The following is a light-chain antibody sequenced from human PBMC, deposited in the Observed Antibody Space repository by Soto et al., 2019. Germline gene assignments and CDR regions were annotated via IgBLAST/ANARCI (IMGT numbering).Light chain of an antibody. Sequence: DIQMTQSPSTLSASVGDRVTITCRASQSISSWLAWYQQKPGKAPKIMIYKASSLESGVPSRFSGSGSGTEFTLTHSSLHPAECATHYYQLYNTIRTFGKGCKVDIK. J-gene: IGKJ3*01. CDR3: QLYNTIRT. CDR1: QSISSW. CDR2: KAS. V-gene: IGKV1-5*03.